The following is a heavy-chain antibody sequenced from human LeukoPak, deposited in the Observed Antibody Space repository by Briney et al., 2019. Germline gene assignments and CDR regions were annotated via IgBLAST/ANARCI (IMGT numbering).Heavy chain of an antibody. D-gene: IGHD3-3*01. CDR3: ARGPTIFGVVGYYFDY. V-gene: IGHV4-61*02. Sequence: PSQTLSLTCTVSGGSISSGSYYWSWIRQPAGKGLEWIGRIYTSGSTNYNPSLKSRVTISVDTSKNQFSLKLSSVTAADTAVYYCARGPTIFGVVGYYFDYWGQGTLVTVSS. J-gene: IGHJ4*02. CDR2: IYTSGST. CDR1: GGSISSGSYY.